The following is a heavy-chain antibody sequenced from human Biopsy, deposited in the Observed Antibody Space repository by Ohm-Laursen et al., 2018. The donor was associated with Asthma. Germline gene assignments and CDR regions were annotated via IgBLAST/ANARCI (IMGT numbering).Heavy chain of an antibody. D-gene: IGHD3-10*01. CDR3: ARAVDYSHYYGIDV. J-gene: IGHJ6*02. CDR2: ISVYNGNT. V-gene: IGHV1-18*01. Sequence: GASVKVSCKTSGCTFNSAGITWVRQAPGQGLEWMGWISVYNGNTKVAQKLQDRVTTITDTSTSTAYMELRSLRSDDTAVYFCARAVDYSHYYGIDVWGQGTTVTVS. CDR1: GCTFNSAG.